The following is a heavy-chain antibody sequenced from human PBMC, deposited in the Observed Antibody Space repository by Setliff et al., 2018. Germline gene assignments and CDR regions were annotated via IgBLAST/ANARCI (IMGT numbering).Heavy chain of an antibody. J-gene: IGHJ1*01. D-gene: IGHD3-22*01. CDR3: AKEPYYYDSSGYYYGVGYFQH. Sequence: PSETLSLSCAASGFTFSGYSMNWVRQAPGKGLEWVSYISGSSHIISYADYVKGRFTISRDNAKNSLYLQMNSLRAEDTAVYYCAKEPYYYDSSGYYYGVGYFQHWGQGTLVTVSS. CDR1: GFTFSGYS. V-gene: IGHV3-48*01. CDR2: ISGSSHII.